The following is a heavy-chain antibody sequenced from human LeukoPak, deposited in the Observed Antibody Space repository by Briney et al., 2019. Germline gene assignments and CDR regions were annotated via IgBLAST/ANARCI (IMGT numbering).Heavy chain of an antibody. CDR3: ARAGQPRWYCPNGVCYSWFDP. Sequence: ASVKVSCKASGYTFTSYDINWVRQATGQGLEWMGWMNPNSGNTGYAQKFQGRVTITRNTSISTAYMELSSLRSEDTAVYYCARAGQPRWYCPNGVCYSWFDPWGQGTLVTVSS. CDR2: MNPNSGNT. V-gene: IGHV1-8*03. CDR1: GYTFTSYD. J-gene: IGHJ5*02. D-gene: IGHD2-8*01.